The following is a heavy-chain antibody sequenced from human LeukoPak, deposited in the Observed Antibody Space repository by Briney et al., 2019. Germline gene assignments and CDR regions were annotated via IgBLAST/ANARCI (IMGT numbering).Heavy chain of an antibody. CDR2: IIPIFGTA. Sequence: SVKVSCTASGGTFSSYAISWVRQAPGQGLEWMGGIIPIFGTANYAQKFQGRVTITADESTSTAYMELSSLRSEDTAVYYCARDAVVAAAGTTVDYWGQGTLVTVSS. D-gene: IGHD6-13*01. CDR1: GGTFSSYA. V-gene: IGHV1-69*13. CDR3: ARDAVVAAAGTTVDY. J-gene: IGHJ4*02.